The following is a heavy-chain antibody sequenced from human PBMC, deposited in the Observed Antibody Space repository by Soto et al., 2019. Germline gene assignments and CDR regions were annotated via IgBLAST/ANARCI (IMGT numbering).Heavy chain of an antibody. V-gene: IGHV4-4*02. CDR1: SGSISSSNW. J-gene: IGHJ3*02. CDR2: IYHSGST. CDR3: ASENYDYIWGSYRDAFDI. Sequence: QVQLQESGPGQVKPSGTLALTCAVSSGSISSSNWWSWVRQPPGKGLEWIGEIYHSGSTNYNPSLKSRVTISVDKSKNQFSLKLSSVTAADTAVYYCASENYDYIWGSYRDAFDIWGQGTMVTVSS. D-gene: IGHD3-16*01.